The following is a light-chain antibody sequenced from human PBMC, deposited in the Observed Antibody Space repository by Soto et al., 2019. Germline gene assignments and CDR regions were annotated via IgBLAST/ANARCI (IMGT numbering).Light chain of an antibody. V-gene: IGLV1-44*01. CDR3: AAWADSRNVV. CDR2: SNN. Sequence: QSVLTQPPSASGTPGQRVTISCSGSSTNIGSNNVTWYQQLPGTAPKLLIYSNNHRPSGVPDRFSGSKSGTSASLAIIGLQSEDEADYYCAAWADSRNVVFGGGTKVTVL. CDR1: STNIGSNN. J-gene: IGLJ2*01.